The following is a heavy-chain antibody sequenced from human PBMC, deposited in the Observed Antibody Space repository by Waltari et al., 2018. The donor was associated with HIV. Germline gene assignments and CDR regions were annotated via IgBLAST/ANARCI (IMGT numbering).Heavy chain of an antibody. Sequence: QVQLQQWGAGLLKPSETLSLTCAVYGGSFSGYYWSWIRQPPGKGLEWIGEINHSGSTNYNPSLKSRVTISVDTSKNQFSLKLSSVTAADTAVYYCARAGIAARSAFDIWGQGTMVTVSS. CDR3: ARAGIAARSAFDI. CDR1: GGSFSGYY. J-gene: IGHJ3*02. D-gene: IGHD6-6*01. V-gene: IGHV4-34*01. CDR2: INHSGST.